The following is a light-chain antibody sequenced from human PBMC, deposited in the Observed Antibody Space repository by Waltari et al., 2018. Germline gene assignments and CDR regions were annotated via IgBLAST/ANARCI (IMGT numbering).Light chain of an antibody. J-gene: IGKJ1*01. Sequence: AIQMTQSPSSLSASVGDRVTITCRASQGIRNDLGWYQQKPGKAPKLLIYATSSVQSGVPSRFSGRGSGTDFTLTISSLQPEDFATYYCLQDYNYPWTFGQGTKVEIK. V-gene: IGKV1-6*01. CDR1: QGIRND. CDR3: LQDYNYPWT. CDR2: ATS.